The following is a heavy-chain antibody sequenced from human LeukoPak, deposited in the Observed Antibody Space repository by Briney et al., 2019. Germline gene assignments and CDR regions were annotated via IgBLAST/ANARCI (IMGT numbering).Heavy chain of an antibody. CDR2: MNPNSGNT. J-gene: IGHJ4*02. CDR1: GYTFTSYD. D-gene: IGHD4-23*01. V-gene: IGHV1-8*01. Sequence: ASVKVSCKASGYTFTSYDINWVRRATGQGLEWMGWMNPNSGNTGYAQKFQGRVTMTRNTSIGTAYMELSSLRSEDTAVYYCARVPYYGGNSGLGYWGQGTLVTVSS. CDR3: ARVPYYGGNSGLGY.